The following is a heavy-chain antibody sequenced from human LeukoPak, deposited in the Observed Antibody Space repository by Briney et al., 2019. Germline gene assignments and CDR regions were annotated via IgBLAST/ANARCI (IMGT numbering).Heavy chain of an antibody. CDR2: INHSGST. J-gene: IGHJ4*02. Sequence: SETLSLTCAVYGGSFSGYYWNWIRQAPGKGLEWIGEINHSGSTNYNPSLKSRVTISVDTSKNQFSLKLSSVTAADTAVYYCARSRGAAAGTNYWGQGTLVTVSS. D-gene: IGHD6-13*01. CDR1: GGSFSGYY. CDR3: ARSRGAAAGTNY. V-gene: IGHV4-34*01.